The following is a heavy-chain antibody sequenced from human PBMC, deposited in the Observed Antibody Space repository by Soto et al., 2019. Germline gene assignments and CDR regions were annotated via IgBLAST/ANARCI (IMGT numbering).Heavy chain of an antibody. V-gene: IGHV4-31*03. CDR3: ARAIFGVVSVDY. Sequence: SETLSLTCTVSGDSLSSGGYYWSWIRQHPGKGLEWIGYISYSGSTYYNPSLKSRVTISEDMSKNQFSLKLSSVTAADTAVYFCARAIFGVVSVDYWGQGTLVTSPQ. CDR2: ISYSGST. J-gene: IGHJ4*02. D-gene: IGHD3-3*01. CDR1: GDSLSSGGYY.